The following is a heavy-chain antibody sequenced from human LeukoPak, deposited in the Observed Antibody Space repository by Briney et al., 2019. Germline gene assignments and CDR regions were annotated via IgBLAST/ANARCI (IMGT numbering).Heavy chain of an antibody. CDR1: GFTLSTYT. CDR3: TRDGLHTAHFDY. V-gene: IGHV3-48*02. J-gene: IGHJ4*02. CDR2: VSDSRDV. Sequence: GGSLRLSCAASGFTLSTYTMNWVRQAPGKGLEWVSTVSDSRDVHYSDSVKGRFTISRDNARNSLYLQMNSLRDEDTAVYYCTRDGLHTAHFDYWGQGTLVTVSS. D-gene: IGHD5-18*01.